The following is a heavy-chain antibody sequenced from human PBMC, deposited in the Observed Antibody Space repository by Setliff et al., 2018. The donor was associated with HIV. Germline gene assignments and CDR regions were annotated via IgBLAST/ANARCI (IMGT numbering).Heavy chain of an antibody. J-gene: IGHJ4*02. Sequence: PSETLSLTCAVYGGSFSGYYWTWIREPPGKGLEWIGYIYYSGSTNYNPSLKSRVTISVDTSKNQFSLRLSSVTAADTAVYYCARVPRQLLKGAAAYFDYWGQGILVTVSS. CDR1: GGSFSGYY. CDR2: IYYSGST. CDR3: ARVPRQLLKGAAAYFDY. D-gene: IGHD5-18*01. V-gene: IGHV4-59*01.